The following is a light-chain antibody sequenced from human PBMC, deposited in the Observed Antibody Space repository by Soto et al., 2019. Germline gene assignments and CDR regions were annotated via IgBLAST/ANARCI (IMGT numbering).Light chain of an antibody. CDR1: QNIDSIN. J-gene: IGKJ1*01. Sequence: EIVLTQSPGTLSVSPGERATLSCRASQNIDSINLAWYQQKPGQAPSLLIYGTSRRATGIPDRFSGSGSGPDFTLTISRLEPEDSAIYYCQQYGSWTFGQGTKVEIK. V-gene: IGKV3-20*01. CDR2: GTS. CDR3: QQYGSWT.